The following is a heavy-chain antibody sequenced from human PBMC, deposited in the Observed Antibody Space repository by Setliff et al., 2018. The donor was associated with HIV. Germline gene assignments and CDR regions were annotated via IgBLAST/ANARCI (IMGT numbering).Heavy chain of an antibody. V-gene: IGHV1-46*01. CDR3: VRGYRSAWNSWFDA. CDR2: LNPSEGTT. J-gene: IGHJ5*02. D-gene: IGHD6-19*01. Sequence: GASVKVSCKASGYTFTTYYIHWVRQAPGQGLEWMGILNPSEGTTSFAQKFQGRVTMTRDTSTSTVYMDLSSLRADDTAVYYCVRGYRSAWNSWFDAWGQGTRVTAPQ. CDR1: GYTFTTYY.